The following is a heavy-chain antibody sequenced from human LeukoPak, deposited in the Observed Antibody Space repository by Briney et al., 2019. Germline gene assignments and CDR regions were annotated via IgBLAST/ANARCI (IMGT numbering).Heavy chain of an antibody. CDR1: RYSFDSYA. CDR2: INGGGDIT. J-gene: IGHJ4*02. CDR3: AKRYGDSTGWFFDF. V-gene: IGHV3-23*01. Sequence: PGGSLRLSCEGSRYSFDSYAMTWVRQAPGKGLGWVSSINGGGDITYYAESVKGRFTVSRDNSKNTLFLQMNNLRAEDTAVFYCAKRYGDSTGWFFDFWGQGSLVTVSS. D-gene: IGHD6-13*01.